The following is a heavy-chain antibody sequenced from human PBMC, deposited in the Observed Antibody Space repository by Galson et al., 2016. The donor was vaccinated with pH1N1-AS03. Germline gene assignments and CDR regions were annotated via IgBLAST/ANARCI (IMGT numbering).Heavy chain of an antibody. CDR2: INTDSGVT. CDR1: GYIFTGFY. J-gene: IGHJ5*02. Sequence: SVKVSCKASGYIFTGFYVHWVRQAPGQGLEWMGWINTDSGVTNYAQKFEAWVTMTRDTSVSTAYMELYGLKSDVTAVYYCARDPRGPCTSATCPTTYYFGTVAWGQGTLVTVSS. V-gene: IGHV1-2*04. D-gene: IGHD2-2*01. CDR3: ARDPRGPCTSATCPTTYYFGTVA.